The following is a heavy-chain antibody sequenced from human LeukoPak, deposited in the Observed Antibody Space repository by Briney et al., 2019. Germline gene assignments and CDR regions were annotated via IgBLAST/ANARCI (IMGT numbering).Heavy chain of an antibody. D-gene: IGHD5-24*01. Sequence: GGSLRLSCAASGFTFSSYSMNWVRQAPGKGLEWVSSISSSSYIYYADSVKGRFTISRDNAKKSLYLQMNSLRAEDTAVYYCARAAGEMATIRYWGQGTLVTVSS. CDR1: GFTFSSYS. CDR2: ISSSSYI. J-gene: IGHJ4*02. V-gene: IGHV3-21*01. CDR3: ARAAGEMATIRY.